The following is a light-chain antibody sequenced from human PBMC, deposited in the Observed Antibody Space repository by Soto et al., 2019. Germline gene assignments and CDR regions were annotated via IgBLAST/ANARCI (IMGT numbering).Light chain of an antibody. V-gene: IGKV3-15*01. J-gene: IGKJ5*01. CDR1: QSVSIK. Sequence: EIVMTQSPASLAVAPGERAALSWSSSQSVSIKLAWYQQKPGQAPRLLIYDTSTRATGIPARFSGSGSGTEFTLTISSLQSEDFAVYYCQQYNNWAPITFGQGTRLEI. CDR2: DTS. CDR3: QQYNNWAPIT.